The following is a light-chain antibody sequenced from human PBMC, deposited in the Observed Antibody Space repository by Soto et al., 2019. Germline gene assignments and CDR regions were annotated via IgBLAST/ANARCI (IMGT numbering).Light chain of an antibody. CDR2: TNT. CDR1: SSNIGSYT. V-gene: IGLV1-44*01. Sequence: QSVLTQPPSASGTPGQRVTISCSGSSSNIGSYTVNWYQQLPGAAPKVLIYTNTQRPSGVPDRFSGSKSGTSASLAISGLQSEDEADYYCAAWDDRLHGVVFGGGTKVTVL. CDR3: AAWDDRLHGVV. J-gene: IGLJ2*01.